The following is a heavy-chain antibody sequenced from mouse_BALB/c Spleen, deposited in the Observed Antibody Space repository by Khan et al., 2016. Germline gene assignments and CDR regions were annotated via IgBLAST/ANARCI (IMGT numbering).Heavy chain of an antibody. D-gene: IGHD2-1*01. CDR1: GYSFTSYW. Sequence: QVQLQQPGAELVRPGASVKLSCKASGYSFTSYWMNWVKQRPGQGLEWIGMIYPSDSETNLNQKFKDKATLTVDKSSSTAYMQLSSLTSEDSAVYYCARFGNYGFAYWGQGTLVTVSA. CDR3: ARFGNYGFAY. V-gene: IGHV1-61*01. CDR2: IYPSDSET. J-gene: IGHJ3*01.